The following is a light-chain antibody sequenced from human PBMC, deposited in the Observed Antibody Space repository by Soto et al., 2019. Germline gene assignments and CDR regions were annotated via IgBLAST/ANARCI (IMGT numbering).Light chain of an antibody. V-gene: IGKV1-39*01. CDR3: QQSFSPLWT. Sequence: DIQMTQSPSSLSASVGDRVTITCRASQSISNYLNWYQQKPGKAPKLLIYAASSMQSGVPSRFSGSGSETDLTLPISSLQPDDSATYYCQQSFSPLWTFGQGTKVEV. J-gene: IGKJ1*01. CDR1: QSISNY. CDR2: AAS.